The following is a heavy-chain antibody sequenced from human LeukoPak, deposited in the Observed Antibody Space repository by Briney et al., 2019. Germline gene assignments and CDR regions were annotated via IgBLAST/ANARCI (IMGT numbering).Heavy chain of an antibody. CDR1: GGTFSSYA. V-gene: IGHV1-69*04. Sequence: SVKVSCKASGGTFSSYAISWVRQAPGQGLEWMGRIIPIFGIANYAQKFQGRVTITADKSTSTAYMELSSLRSEDTAVYYCAREHDSDYYYYGMDVWGQGTTVTVSS. D-gene: IGHD3-3*01. J-gene: IGHJ6*02. CDR3: AREHDSDYYYYGMDV. CDR2: IIPIFGIA.